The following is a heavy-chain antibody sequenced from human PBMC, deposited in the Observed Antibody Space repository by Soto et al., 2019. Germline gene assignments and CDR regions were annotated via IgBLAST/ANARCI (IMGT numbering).Heavy chain of an antibody. D-gene: IGHD5-18*01. CDR1: GFTFGTYW. CDR3: ARDRDTYGLNFFDY. V-gene: IGHV3-74*01. Sequence: PGGSLRLSCSASGFTFGTYWMHWVRQAPGKGLVWVSRINTDGSTTTYADSVKGRFTISRDNAKNTLYLQMNSLRAEDTAVYYCARDRDTYGLNFFDYWGQGTLVTVSS. CDR2: INTDGSTT. J-gene: IGHJ4*02.